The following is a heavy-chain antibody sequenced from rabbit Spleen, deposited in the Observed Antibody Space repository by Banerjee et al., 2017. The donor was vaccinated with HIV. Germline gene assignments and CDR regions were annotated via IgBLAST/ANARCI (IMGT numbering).Heavy chain of an antibody. Sequence: QQLVESGGGLVKPGASLTLICTASGFSFSSSYDMCWVRQAPGKGLEWIACIDIGSSGFSYFASWAKGRFTISKTSSTTVTLQMTSLTAADTATYFCARDSGSSFSSYGMDLWGPGTLVTVS. J-gene: IGHJ6*01. CDR2: IDIGSSGFS. CDR3: ARDSGSSFSSYGMDL. D-gene: IGHD8-1*01. V-gene: IGHV1S40*01. CDR1: GFSFSSSYD.